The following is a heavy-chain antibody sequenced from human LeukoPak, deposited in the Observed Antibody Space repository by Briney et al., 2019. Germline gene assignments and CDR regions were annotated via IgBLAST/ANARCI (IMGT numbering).Heavy chain of an antibody. V-gene: IGHV1-69*13. D-gene: IGHD3-3*01. J-gene: IGHJ4*02. Sequence: ASVKVSCKASGGTFSSYAISWVRQAPGQGLEGMGGIIPICGTANYAQKLQGRVTINADESKSTAYMEMSRLRSEDTAVYYCARGYDFWSGYPHFDYWGQGTLVTVSS. CDR3: ARGYDFWSGYPHFDY. CDR2: IIPICGTA. CDR1: GGTFSSYA.